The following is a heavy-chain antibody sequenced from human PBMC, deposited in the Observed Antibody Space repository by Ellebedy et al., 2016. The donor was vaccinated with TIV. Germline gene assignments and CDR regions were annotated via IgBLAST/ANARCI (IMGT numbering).Heavy chain of an antibody. Sequence: MPSETLSLTCNVSGDSISSIIHYWDWIRQSPGKGPEGIGSISYRVNTYYNPSLKSRVSISLDTSKNQFSLRLNSVTAADTAIYYCARHQRPRYNSDWFDPWGQGTLVTVSS. J-gene: IGHJ5*02. CDR1: GDSISSIIHY. CDR2: ISYRVNT. D-gene: IGHD1-20*01. CDR3: ARHQRPRYNSDWFDP. V-gene: IGHV4-39*01.